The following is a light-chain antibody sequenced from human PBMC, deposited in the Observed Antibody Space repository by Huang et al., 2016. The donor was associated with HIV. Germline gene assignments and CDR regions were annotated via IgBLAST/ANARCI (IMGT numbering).Light chain of an antibody. CDR2: GAS. CDR3: QQYNNWPRT. V-gene: IGKV3-15*01. Sequence: EIVMTQSPATLSVSPGERATLSCRARQSVRSNLAWYQQKPGQAPRLLIYGASTRATGIPASFSGSGSGTEFTLTISSLQSEDFAVYYCQQYNNWPRTFGQGTKVEIK. CDR1: QSVRSN. J-gene: IGKJ1*01.